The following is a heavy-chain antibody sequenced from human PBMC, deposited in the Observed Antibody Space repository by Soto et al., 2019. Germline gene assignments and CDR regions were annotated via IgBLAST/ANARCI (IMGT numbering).Heavy chain of an antibody. V-gene: IGHV3-74*01. D-gene: IGHD1-26*01. CDR1: GFNFSSYW. J-gene: IGHJ4*02. CDR3: AREGSGSSPHY. Sequence: GGSMRLSYAVSGFNFSSYWMPWVRQAPGRGLVWVSRISSDGSSATYADSVKGRFTISRDNAQNTLYLQMNSLTAEDTALYYCAREGSGSSPHYWGQGTLVTVSS. CDR2: ISSDGSSA.